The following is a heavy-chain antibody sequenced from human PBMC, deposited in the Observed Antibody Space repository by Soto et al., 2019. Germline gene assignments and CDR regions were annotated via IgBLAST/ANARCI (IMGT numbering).Heavy chain of an antibody. D-gene: IGHD5-12*01. CDR3: ARHDFSGYDLDAFDI. J-gene: IGHJ3*02. Sequence: PSETLSLTCTVSGGSISSYYWSWIRQPPGKGLEWIGYIYYSGSTNYNPSLKSRVTISVDTSKNQFSLKLSSVTAADTAVYYCARHDFSGYDLDAFDIWGQGTMVTVSS. CDR1: GGSISSYY. CDR2: IYYSGST. V-gene: IGHV4-59*08.